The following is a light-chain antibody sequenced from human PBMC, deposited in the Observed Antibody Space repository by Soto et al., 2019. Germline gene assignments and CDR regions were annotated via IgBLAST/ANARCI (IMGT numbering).Light chain of an antibody. Sequence: QPVLTQPPSVSAAPGQKVTNSCSGGSPNIGNNFVSWYQQLPGTAPKLLIYDSNMRASGIPDRFSGSKSGTSATLGITGLQTGDEADYYCGTWDSSLSAGVFGGVTKLTVL. CDR3: GTWDSSLSAGV. CDR1: SPNIGNNF. CDR2: DSN. J-gene: IGLJ3*02. V-gene: IGLV1-51*01.